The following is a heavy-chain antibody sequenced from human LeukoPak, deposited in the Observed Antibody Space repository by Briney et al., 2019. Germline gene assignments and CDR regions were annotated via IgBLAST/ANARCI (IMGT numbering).Heavy chain of an antibody. CDR2: IKENGGEK. V-gene: IGHV3-7*01. Sequence: GGSLRLSCAASGFTFTNYWMTWVRQAPGKGLEWVANIKENGGEKYYVGSVKGRFTISRDNAKNSLYLQMNSLRAEDTAVYYCARATVTGTSYYFDYWGQGTLVTVSS. CDR3: ARATVTGTSYYFDY. D-gene: IGHD4-17*01. J-gene: IGHJ4*02. CDR1: GFTFTNYW.